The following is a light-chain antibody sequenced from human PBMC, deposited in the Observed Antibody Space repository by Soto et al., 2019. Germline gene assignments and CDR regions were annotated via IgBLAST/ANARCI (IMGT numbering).Light chain of an antibody. V-gene: IGKV1-9*01. J-gene: IGKJ4*01. CDR3: QHLNTYPLT. Sequence: DIQLTQSPSFLSASIGDRVTITCRASQGIRSFLTWYQQKPGKAPNLLISGASILRTGVPSRFSGSGSGTEFTLTISSLQPDDCATYYCQHLNTYPLTFGGGTKVEI. CDR2: GAS. CDR1: QGIRSF.